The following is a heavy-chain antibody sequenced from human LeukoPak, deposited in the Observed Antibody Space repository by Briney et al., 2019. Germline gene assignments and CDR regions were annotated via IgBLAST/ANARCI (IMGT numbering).Heavy chain of an antibody. D-gene: IGHD4-11*01. J-gene: IGHJ6*03. CDR1: GGSLSGYY. CDR2: INHSGST. V-gene: IGHV4-34*01. CDR3: ARFPRVDYSKYYYYMDV. Sequence: SETQSLTCAVYGGSLSGYYWSWIRQPPGKGLEWIGEINHSGSTNYNPSLKSRVTISVDTSKNQFSLKLSSVTAADTAVYYCARFPRVDYSKYYYYMDVWGKGTTVTVSS.